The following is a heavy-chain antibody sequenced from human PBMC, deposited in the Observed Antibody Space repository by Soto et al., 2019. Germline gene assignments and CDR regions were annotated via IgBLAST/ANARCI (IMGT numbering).Heavy chain of an antibody. CDR1: GGSFSGYY. V-gene: IGHV4-34*01. CDR2: INHSGST. J-gene: IGHJ6*02. D-gene: IGHD3-3*01. CDR3: ARALLGYITIFGVVSYYGMDV. Sequence: SETLSLTCAVYGGSFSGYYWSWIRQPPGKGLEWIGEINHSGSTNYNPSLKSRVTISVDTSKNQFSLKLSSVTAADTAVYYCARALLGYITIFGVVSYYGMDVWGQGTTVTVSS.